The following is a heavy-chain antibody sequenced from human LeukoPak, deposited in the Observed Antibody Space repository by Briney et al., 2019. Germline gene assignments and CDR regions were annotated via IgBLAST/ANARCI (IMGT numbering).Heavy chain of an antibody. CDR3: ARNKYYYGSGNYGVPNWFDP. CDR2: MYYSGST. CDR1: GVSISSGGYS. Sequence: SETLSLTCAVSGVSISSGGYSWSWIRQPPGKGLDWIGYMYYSGSTYYNPSLKSRVTISVDTSKNQFSLKLNSVTAADTAVYYCARNKYYYGSGNYGVPNWFDPWGQGTLVTVSS. V-gene: IGHV4-30-4*07. J-gene: IGHJ5*02. D-gene: IGHD3-10*01.